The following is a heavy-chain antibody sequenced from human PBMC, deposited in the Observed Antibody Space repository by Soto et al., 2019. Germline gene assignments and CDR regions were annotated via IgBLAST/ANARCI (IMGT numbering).Heavy chain of an antibody. V-gene: IGHV4-61*01. CDR2: IYYSGST. D-gene: IGHD6-13*01. CDR1: GGSISSSSYX. Sequence: PSETLSLTCTVSGGSISSSSYXWSWIRQPPGKGLEWIGYIYYSGSTNYNPSLKSRVTISVDTSKNQFYLKLSSVTAADTAVYYCARGFGGKIAAAGLWGQGTLVTVSS. J-gene: IGHJ4*02. CDR3: ARGFGGKIAAAGL.